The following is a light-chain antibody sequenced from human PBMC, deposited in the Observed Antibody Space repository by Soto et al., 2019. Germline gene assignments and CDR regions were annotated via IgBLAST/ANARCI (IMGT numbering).Light chain of an antibody. CDR3: QQYHSYPWT. J-gene: IGKJ1*01. Sequence: DIPMTQSPSTLSSFVGDRVTITCRASQSISSWLAWYQQKPGKAPNLVIYEASNLETGVPSRFSGSGSGTEFTLTISSLQPDDLATYYCQQYHSYPWTFGQGTKVAIK. CDR1: QSISSW. V-gene: IGKV1-5*03. CDR2: EAS.